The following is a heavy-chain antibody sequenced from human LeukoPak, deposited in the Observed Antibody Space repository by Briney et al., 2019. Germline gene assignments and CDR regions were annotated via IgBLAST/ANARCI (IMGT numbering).Heavy chain of an antibody. J-gene: IGHJ4*02. Sequence: ASVKVSCKVSGYTLTELSMHWVRQAPGKGLEWMGGFDPEVGETIYAQKFQGRVTMTEDTSTDTAYMELSSLRSEDTAVYYCATDSSYDSSGYSWGQGTLVTVSS. CDR1: GYTLTELS. V-gene: IGHV1-24*01. D-gene: IGHD3-22*01. CDR2: FDPEVGET. CDR3: ATDSSYDSSGYS.